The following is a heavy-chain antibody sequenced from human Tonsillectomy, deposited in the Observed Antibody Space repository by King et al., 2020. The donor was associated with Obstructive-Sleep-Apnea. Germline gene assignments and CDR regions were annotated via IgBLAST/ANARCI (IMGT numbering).Heavy chain of an antibody. Sequence: QLVQSGAEVKKPGASVKVSCKASGYTFTNYDMHWVRQAPGQGLEWMSNINPSGGSTVYAQDFQGRVTMTSDTATSTIYMELSSLRSEDTAVYYCARESYCSTISCFNYFDFWGQGTLVTVSS. D-gene: IGHD2-2*01. CDR2: INPSGGST. CDR1: GYTFTNYD. J-gene: IGHJ4*02. V-gene: IGHV1-46*01. CDR3: ARESYCSTISCFNYFDF.